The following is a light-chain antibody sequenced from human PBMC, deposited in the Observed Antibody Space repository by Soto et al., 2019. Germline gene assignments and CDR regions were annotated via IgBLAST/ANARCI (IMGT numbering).Light chain of an antibody. CDR1: QSVCSM. CDR3: QQYYKWPNT. J-gene: IGKJ3*01. V-gene: IGKV3-15*01. Sequence: IGSTQSPVTLPLSPAERATLSGSTGQSVCSMLAWYQHKPGQAPRPLTHHPSNRATAIPGRFSGSGSGTEFTLTISRLQSEDFAVYYCQQYYKWPNTFGPGTKVDIK. CDR2: HPS.